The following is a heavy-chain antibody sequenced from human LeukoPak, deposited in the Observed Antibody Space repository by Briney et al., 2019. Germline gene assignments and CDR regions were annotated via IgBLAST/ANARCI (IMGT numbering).Heavy chain of an antibody. V-gene: IGHV3-9*01. Sequence: GGSLRLSCAASGFTFDDYAMHWVRQAPGKGLEWASGISWNSGSIGYADSVKGRFTISRDNAKNSLYLQMNSLRAEDTALYYCAKLGNYYDSSGYSYWGQGTLVTVSS. CDR3: AKLGNYYDSSGYSY. J-gene: IGHJ4*02. CDR2: ISWNSGSI. D-gene: IGHD3-22*01. CDR1: GFTFDDYA.